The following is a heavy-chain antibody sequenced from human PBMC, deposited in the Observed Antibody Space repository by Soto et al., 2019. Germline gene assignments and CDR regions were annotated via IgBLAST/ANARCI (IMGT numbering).Heavy chain of an antibody. V-gene: IGHV4-4*02. CDR3: ARECGQQPCGDYYYGMDV. CDR2: IYHSGST. Sequence: QVQLQESGPGLVKPSGTLSLTCVVSGGSISSRNWWSWVRQPPGKGLEWIGEIYHSGSTNYNPSLKSRVTISVDKSQNQFSLKLSSVTAAVTAVYYCARECGQQPCGDYYYGMDVWGQGTTVTVSS. CDR1: GGSISSRNW. J-gene: IGHJ6*02. D-gene: IGHD6-13*01.